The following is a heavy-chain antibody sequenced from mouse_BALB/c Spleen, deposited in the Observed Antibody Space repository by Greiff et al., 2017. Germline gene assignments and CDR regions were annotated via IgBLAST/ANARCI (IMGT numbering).Heavy chain of an antibody. V-gene: IGHV1-4*02. CDR2: INPSSGYT. CDR3: ARSWDEEDYFDY. CDR1: GYTFTSYT. Sequence: QVQLQQSAAELARPGASVKMSCKASGYTFTSYTMHWVKQRPGQGLEWIGYINPSSGYTEYNQKFKDKTTLTADKSSSTAYMQLSSLTSEDSAVYYCARSWDEEDYFDYWGQGTTLTVSS. J-gene: IGHJ2*01. D-gene: IGHD4-1*01.